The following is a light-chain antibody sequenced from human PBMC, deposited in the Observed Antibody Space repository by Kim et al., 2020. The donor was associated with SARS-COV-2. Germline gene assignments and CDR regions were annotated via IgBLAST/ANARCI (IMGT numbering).Light chain of an antibody. CDR2: DVS. Sequence: GDRVTITCRASQDITTALAWYQQKPGKTPKLLMYDVSTLASGVPSRFSGSGSGTDFTLTIGSLQPEDFATYYCQQFKNYPRTFGQGTKV. V-gene: IGKV1D-13*01. CDR1: QDITTA. J-gene: IGKJ1*01. CDR3: QQFKNYPRT.